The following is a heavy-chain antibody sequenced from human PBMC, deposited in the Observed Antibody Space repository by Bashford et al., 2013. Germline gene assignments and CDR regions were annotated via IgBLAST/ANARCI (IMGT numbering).Heavy chain of an antibody. J-gene: IGHJ5*02. D-gene: IGHD3-10*01. CDR2: INPNSGGT. CDR3: ARVGLWFGELHTNWFDP. CDR1: GYTFTGYY. V-gene: IGHV1-2*02. Sequence: ASVKVSCKASGYTFTGYYMHWVRQAPGQGLEWMGWINPNSGGTNYAQKFQGRVTMTRDTSISTAYMELSRLRSDDTAVYYCARVGLWFGELHTNWFDPWGQGTLVTVSS.